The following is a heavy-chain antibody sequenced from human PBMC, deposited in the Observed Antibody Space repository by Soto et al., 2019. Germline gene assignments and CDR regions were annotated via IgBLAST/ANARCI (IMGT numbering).Heavy chain of an antibody. V-gene: IGHV3-30-3*02. Sequence: GGSLRLSCAASGFTFSSYAMHWVRQAPGKGLGWVAVISYDGSNKYYADSVKGRFTISRDNSKNTLYLQMNSLRAEDTAVYYCVKYQDYSPSYYYYGIDVWVQGTTVTVPS. D-gene: IGHD2-15*01. CDR3: VKYQDYSPSYYYYGIDV. CDR1: GFTFSSYA. CDR2: ISYDGSNK. J-gene: IGHJ6*02.